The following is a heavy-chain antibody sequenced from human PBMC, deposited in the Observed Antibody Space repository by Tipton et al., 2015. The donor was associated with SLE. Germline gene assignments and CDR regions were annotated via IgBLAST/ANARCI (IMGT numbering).Heavy chain of an antibody. D-gene: IGHD2-2*01. CDR2: ISHRGNT. CDR3: ASLARYYGSASCYGFDI. Sequence: TLSLTCAVSGGSIGSGGYYWNWIRQHPGKGLEWIGYISHRGNTYYSPSLQSRVTISVDTSKNQFSLSLSSVTAADTAVYYCASLARYYGSASCYGFDIWGQGTMVTVSS. V-gene: IGHV4-30-2*01. J-gene: IGHJ3*02. CDR1: GGSIGSGGYY.